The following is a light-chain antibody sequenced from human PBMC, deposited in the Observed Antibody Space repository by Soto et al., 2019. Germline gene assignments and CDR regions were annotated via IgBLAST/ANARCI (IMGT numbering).Light chain of an antibody. V-gene: IGKV3-11*01. CDR1: QSVNNY. Sequence: ESVLTQSPSTLSLSPGERATLSCRASQSVNNYLAWYQQKPGQAPRLLIYDTSDRATGIPARFSGSGSGTDFTLTISSLEPEDFAVFYCQQRSIWPWTFGQGTKVDI. CDR3: QQRSIWPWT. CDR2: DTS. J-gene: IGKJ1*01.